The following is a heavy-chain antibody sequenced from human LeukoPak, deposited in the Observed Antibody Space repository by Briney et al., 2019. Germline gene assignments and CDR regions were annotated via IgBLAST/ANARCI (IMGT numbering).Heavy chain of an antibody. CDR2: ISGSGGT. CDR3: ARVNSGLDAFDI. J-gene: IGHJ3*02. Sequence: PGGSLRLSCAASGFTFSNYAMTWVRQAPGKGLEWVSTISGSGGTYYADSVKGRFTISRDNSKNTLYLQMNSLRAEDTAVYYCARVNSGLDAFDIWGQGTMVTVSS. CDR1: GFTFSNYA. D-gene: IGHD1-26*01. V-gene: IGHV3-23*01.